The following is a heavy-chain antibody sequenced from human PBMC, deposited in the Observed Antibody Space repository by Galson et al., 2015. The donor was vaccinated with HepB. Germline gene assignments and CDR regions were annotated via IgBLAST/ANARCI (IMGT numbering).Heavy chain of an antibody. D-gene: IGHD6-19*01. CDR3: ARLGDLSGYSSL. CDR1: GFTFSGSA. CDR2: IRSKASGHAT. J-gene: IGHJ4*02. Sequence: SLRLSCAASGFTFSGSAIHWVRQASGKGLEWVGRIRSKASGHATAYAASLKGRFTISRDDSKNKAYLHMNSLKTVDTAVYYCARLGDLSGYSSLWGQGTLVTVSS. V-gene: IGHV3-73*01.